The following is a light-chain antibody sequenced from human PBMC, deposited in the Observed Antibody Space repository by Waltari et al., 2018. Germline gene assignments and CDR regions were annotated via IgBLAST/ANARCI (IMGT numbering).Light chain of an antibody. CDR2: AVS. V-gene: IGLV2-23*02. CDR3: SSYAGSSKGV. J-gene: IGLJ2*01. CDR1: SSDVGNYKR. Sequence: QSALTQPASVSGSPGQSITISCTGTSSDVGNYKRFSWYQQHPGKAPKRMIYAVSKRPSGVSAGFSVPKSRDMASLTICGLRPEDGAEYFCSSYAGSSKGVFGGGTKVTVL.